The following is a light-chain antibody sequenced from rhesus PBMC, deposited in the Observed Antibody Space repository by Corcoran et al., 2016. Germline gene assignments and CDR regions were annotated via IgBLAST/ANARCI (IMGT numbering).Light chain of an antibody. J-gene: IGKJ4*01. Sequence: DIQMTQSPSSLSASVVDRVTISLRASPGICPYLNWYQQKPGKAPKLLIYYANRLESGVPSRVSGSGSGTEYTLPSSSLQPENCAAYYCQQCNSLPLTFGGGTKVEIK. CDR2: YAN. CDR1: PGICPY. CDR3: QQCNSLPLT. V-gene: IGKV1-32*01.